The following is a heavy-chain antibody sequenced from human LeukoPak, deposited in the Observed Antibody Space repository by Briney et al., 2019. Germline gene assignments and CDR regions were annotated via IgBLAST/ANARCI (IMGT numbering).Heavy chain of an antibody. CDR1: GGSFSGYY. J-gene: IGHJ5*02. CDR3: ARGRVLRFRGVWFDP. D-gene: IGHD3-3*01. Sequence: PSETLSLTCAVYGGSFSGYYWSWIRQPPGKGLEWIGEINHSGSTNYNPSLKSRVTISVDTSKNQFSLKLSSVTAADTAVYYCARGRVLRFRGVWFDPWGQGTLVTVSS. V-gene: IGHV4-34*01. CDR2: INHSGST.